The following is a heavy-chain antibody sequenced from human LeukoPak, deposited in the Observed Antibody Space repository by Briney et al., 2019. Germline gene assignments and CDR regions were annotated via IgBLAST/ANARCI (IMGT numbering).Heavy chain of an antibody. CDR3: ARVYGYCSGGSCYPRNYYFDY. CDR2: INHSGST. CDR1: GGSFSGYY. J-gene: IGHJ4*02. D-gene: IGHD2-15*01. V-gene: IGHV4-34*01. Sequence: PSETLSLTCAVYGGSFSGYYWSLIRQPPGKGLEWIGEINHSGSTNYNPSLKSRVTISVDTSKNQFSLKLSSVTAADTAVYYCARVYGYCSGGSCYPRNYYFDYWGQGTLVTVSS.